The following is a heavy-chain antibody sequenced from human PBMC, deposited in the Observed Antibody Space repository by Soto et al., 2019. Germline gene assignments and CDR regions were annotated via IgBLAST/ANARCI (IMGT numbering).Heavy chain of an antibody. Sequence: QVHLVESGGGVVQPGRSLRLSCAASGFIFSSYAMHWVRQAPGKGLEWVAVVSYDASNEFYADSVRGRFSISRDNSNNTLYLQMNSLRAEDTAVYYCAADCSCARCPDVWGQGTLVTVSS. CDR1: GFIFSSYA. V-gene: IGHV3-30*03. CDR2: VSYDASNE. J-gene: IGHJ4*02. D-gene: IGHD2-15*01. CDR3: AADCSCARCPDV.